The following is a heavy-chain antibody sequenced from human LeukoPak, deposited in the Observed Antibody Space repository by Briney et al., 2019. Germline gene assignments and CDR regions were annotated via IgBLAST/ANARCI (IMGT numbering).Heavy chain of an antibody. CDR2: ISYSGST. D-gene: IGHD3-22*01. J-gene: IGHJ5*02. Sequence: SETLSLTCTVSGGSISSYYWSWIRQPPGKGLEWMSCISYSGSTKYNPSLKSRVTISVDTSKNQLSPKLSSVTAADTAVYYCAREPGFDSSGYLNWFDPWGQGTLVTVSS. CDR3: AREPGFDSSGYLNWFDP. V-gene: IGHV4-59*01. CDR1: GGSISSYY.